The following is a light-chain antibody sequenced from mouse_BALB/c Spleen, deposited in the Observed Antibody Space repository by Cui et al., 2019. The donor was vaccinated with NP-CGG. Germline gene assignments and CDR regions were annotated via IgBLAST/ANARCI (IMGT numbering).Light chain of an antibody. CDR1: TGAVTTSNY. Sequence: QAVLTQESALTTSPGETVTLTCRSSTGAVTTSNYANWVQEKPDHLFTGLIGGINNRAPGVPARFSGSLIGDKAALTITGAQTEDEAIYFCALWYSNHWVFGGGTKLTVV. CDR2: GIN. J-gene: IGLJ1*01. V-gene: IGLV1*01. CDR3: ALWYSNHWV.